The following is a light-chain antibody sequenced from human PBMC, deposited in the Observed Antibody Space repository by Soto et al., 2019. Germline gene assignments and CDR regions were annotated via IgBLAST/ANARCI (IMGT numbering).Light chain of an antibody. J-gene: IGKJ4*01. CDR3: QQCYSSPPT. Sequence: DIVMTQSPDSLAVSLGERATINCKSSRTVLYSSNNKNCLAWYQQKPVQPPKLLLYSASARESGVPDRFSGSGSGTDFRLTISSLQAEDVAVYYCQQCYSSPPTFGGGTKVEIK. V-gene: IGKV4-1*01. CDR1: RTVLYSSNNKNC. CDR2: SAS.